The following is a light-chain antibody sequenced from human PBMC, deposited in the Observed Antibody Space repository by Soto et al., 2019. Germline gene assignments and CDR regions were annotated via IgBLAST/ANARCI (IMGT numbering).Light chain of an antibody. CDR3: QQYKDWPTT. Sequence: IVLTQSPGTLSLSPGERATLSCRASQSVSNNYLAWYQQKPGQAPRLLIYGASSRATDIPDRFSGSGSGTDFTLTITSLQSEDFGVYFCQQYKDWPTTFGQGTKVDIK. J-gene: IGKJ1*01. V-gene: IGKV3-20*01. CDR1: QSVSNNY. CDR2: GAS.